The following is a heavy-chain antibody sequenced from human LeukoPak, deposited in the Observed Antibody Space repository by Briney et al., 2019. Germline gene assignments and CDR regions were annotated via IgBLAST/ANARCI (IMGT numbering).Heavy chain of an antibody. CDR3: ARDGRDILKGMDV. J-gene: IGHJ6*02. CDR2: IYYSGST. D-gene: IGHD3-9*01. V-gene: IGHV4-30-4*01. Sequence: SETLSLTCTVSGGSISSGDYYWSWIRQPPGKGLEWIGYIYYSGSTYYNPSLKSRVTISVDTSKNQFSLKLSSVTAADTAVYYCARDGRDILKGMDVWGQGTTVTVSS. CDR1: GGSISSGDYY.